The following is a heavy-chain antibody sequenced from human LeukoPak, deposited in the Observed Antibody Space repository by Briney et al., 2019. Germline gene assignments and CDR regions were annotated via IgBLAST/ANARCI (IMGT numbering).Heavy chain of an antibody. J-gene: IGHJ4*02. CDR1: GGSISSGSYY. Sequence: PSQTLSLTCTVSGGSISSGSYYWSWIRQPAGKGLEWIGRIYTSGSTNYNPSLKSRVTISVDTSKNQFSLKLSSVTAADTAVYYCARGGIAVRPLRGFDYWGQGTLVTVSS. CDR3: ARGGIAVRPLRGFDY. V-gene: IGHV4-61*02. CDR2: IYTSGST. D-gene: IGHD6-19*01.